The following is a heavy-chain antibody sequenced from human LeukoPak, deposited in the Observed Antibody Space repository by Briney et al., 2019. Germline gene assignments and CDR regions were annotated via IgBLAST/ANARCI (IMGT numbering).Heavy chain of an antibody. CDR3: ARDLRDDSSGYNNWFDL. Sequence: GASVKVSCKASGYTFTSYAMHWVRQAPGQRLEWMGWINAGNGNTKYSQKFQGRVTITRDTSASTANMELSSLRSEDTAVYYCARDLRDDSSGYNNWFDLWGQGTLVTVSS. J-gene: IGHJ5*02. CDR2: INAGNGNT. D-gene: IGHD3-22*01. CDR1: GYTFTSYA. V-gene: IGHV1-3*01.